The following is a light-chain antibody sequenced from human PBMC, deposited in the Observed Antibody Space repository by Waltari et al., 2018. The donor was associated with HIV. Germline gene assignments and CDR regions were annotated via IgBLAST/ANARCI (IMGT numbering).Light chain of an antibody. CDR1: NSNIGTNS. J-gene: IGLJ3*02. CDR2: RNN. CDR3: ATWDDSLIWV. V-gene: IGLV1-47*01. Sequence: QPVLPQPPSASGTPGHGVTISCSGSNSNIGTNSVYWYQHLPGMAPKLLLYRNNRRPSGIPDRFSGSRSGTSASLAISGLRSEDEADYYCATWDDSLIWVFGGGTKLTVL.